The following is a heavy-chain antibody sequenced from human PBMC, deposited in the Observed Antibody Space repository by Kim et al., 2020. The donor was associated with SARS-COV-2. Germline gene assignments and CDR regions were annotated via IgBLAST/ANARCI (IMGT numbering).Heavy chain of an antibody. CDR3: SRVRGNYPTYYFDY. CDR2: IRSKAFGAIT. Sequence: GGSLRLSCTASGFTFGDYAMSWVRQAPGKGLEWVGFIRSKAFGAITEYAASVKGTFTISRDESKSIAYLQMNSLKTEDTAVYYCSRVRGNYPTYYFDYWGQGTLVTVSS. J-gene: IGHJ4*02. D-gene: IGHD1-7*01. V-gene: IGHV3-49*04. CDR1: GFTFGDYA.